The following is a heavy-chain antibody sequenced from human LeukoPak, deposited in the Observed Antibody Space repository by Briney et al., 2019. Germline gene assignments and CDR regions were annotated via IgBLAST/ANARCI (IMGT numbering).Heavy chain of an antibody. Sequence: ASVKVSCKASGYTFTSYDINWVRQATGQGLEWMGWMNPNSGNTGYAQKLQGRVTITRNTSISTAYMELSSLRSEDTAVYYCAREKDVDTAMYDYWGQGTLVTVSS. J-gene: IGHJ4*02. CDR2: MNPNSGNT. D-gene: IGHD5-18*01. V-gene: IGHV1-8*03. CDR1: GYTFTSYD. CDR3: AREKDVDTAMYDY.